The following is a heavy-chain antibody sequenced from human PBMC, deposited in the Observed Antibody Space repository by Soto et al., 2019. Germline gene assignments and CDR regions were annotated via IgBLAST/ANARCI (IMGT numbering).Heavy chain of an antibody. Sequence: PSETLSLTCAVYGGSFSGYYWSWIRQPPGKGLEWIGEINHSGSTNYNPSLKSRVTISVDTSKNQFSLKLSSVTAADTAVYYCARGDHFFPARRAAAGSFDYWGQGTLVTVSS. J-gene: IGHJ4*02. CDR3: ARGDHFFPARRAAAGSFDY. D-gene: IGHD6-13*01. CDR2: INHSGST. V-gene: IGHV4-34*01. CDR1: GGSFSGYY.